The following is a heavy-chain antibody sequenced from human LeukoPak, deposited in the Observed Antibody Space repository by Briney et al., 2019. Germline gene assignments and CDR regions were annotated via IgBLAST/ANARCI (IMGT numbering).Heavy chain of an antibody. CDR3: ARSYGGNSDWFDP. J-gene: IGHJ5*02. D-gene: IGHD4-23*01. CDR2: INPSGGST. CDR1: GYTFTTYY. Sequence: ASVKVSCKASGYTFTTYYIHWVRQAPGQGLEWMGLINPSGGSTSYAQKFQGRLTMTRDTSTSTVYMELSSLRSEDTAVYYCARSYGGNSDWFDPWGQGTLVTVSS. V-gene: IGHV1-46*01.